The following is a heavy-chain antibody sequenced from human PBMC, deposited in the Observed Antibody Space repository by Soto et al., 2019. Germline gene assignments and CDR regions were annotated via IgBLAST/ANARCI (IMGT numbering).Heavy chain of an antibody. CDR2: IIPIFGTA. J-gene: IGHJ5*02. CDR3: ARGARFLEWLSFDH. Sequence: QVQLEQSGAEVKTLGSSVKVSCKASGDTFNSYAISWVRQAPGQGLEWMGGIIPIFGTANYAPQFQDRVTITADESTSTAYMELTSLKSEDKAVDFGARGARFLEWLSFDHWGQGTLVTVSS. V-gene: IGHV1-69*12. CDR1: GDTFNSYA. D-gene: IGHD3-3*01.